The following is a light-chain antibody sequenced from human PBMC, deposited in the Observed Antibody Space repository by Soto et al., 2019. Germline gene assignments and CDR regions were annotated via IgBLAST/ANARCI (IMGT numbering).Light chain of an antibody. CDR1: QSVSKN. CDR2: GAS. CDR3: QQYNNWPWT. J-gene: IGKJ1*01. V-gene: IGKV3D-15*01. Sequence: EIVMTQSPATLSVSPGERATHSCRASQSVSKNYLAWYQQKPGQAPRLLIYGASTRATGIPDRFSGSGSGTDFTLTISSLQSEDFAVYYCQQYNNWPWTFGQGTKVDIK.